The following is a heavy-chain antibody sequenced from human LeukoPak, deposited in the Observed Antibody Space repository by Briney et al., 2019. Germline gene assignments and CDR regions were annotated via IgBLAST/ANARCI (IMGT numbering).Heavy chain of an antibody. D-gene: IGHD3-10*01. CDR1: GFTFSGYA. Sequence: PGGSLRLSCSASGFTFSGYAFYWVRQAPGKVLEYVSAISGNGGSTYYADSVRGRFTISRDNSKNTLYLQMSSLRAEDTAVYYCVRGFTYYYGSGSYVDYWGQGTLVTVSS. CDR3: VRGFTYYYGSGSYVDY. V-gene: IGHV3-64D*06. CDR2: ISGNGGST. J-gene: IGHJ4*02.